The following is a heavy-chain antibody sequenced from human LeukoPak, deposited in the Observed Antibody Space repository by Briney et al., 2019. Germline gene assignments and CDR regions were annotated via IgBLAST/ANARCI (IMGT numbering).Heavy chain of an antibody. CDR2: IYYSGST. V-gene: IGHV4-39*07. D-gene: IGHD3-16*02. J-gene: IGHJ4*02. CDR3: ARSHDHLWGNYPDY. Sequence: SETLSLTCTVSGGSISSSSYYWGWIRQPPGKGLEWIGSIYYSGSTYYNPSLKSRVTLSVDKSKNQFSLRLNSVTAADTAMYYCARSHDHLWGNYPDYWGQGTLVTVSS. CDR1: GGSISSSSYY.